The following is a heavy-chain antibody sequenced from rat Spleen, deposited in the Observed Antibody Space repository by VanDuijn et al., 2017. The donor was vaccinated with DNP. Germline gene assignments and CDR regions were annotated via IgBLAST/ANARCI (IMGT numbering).Heavy chain of an antibody. CDR1: GFTFTNSD. CDR3: ATGTLVY. V-gene: IGHV5-25*01. Sequence: EVQVVESGGGLVQPGRSMTVSCAASGFTFTNSDMAWVRQAPTKGLEWVASISTSGGVTYYRDSVKGRFTISRDNAERTLYLQMDSLRPEDTATYHCATGTLVYWGQGTLVTVSS. CDR2: ISTSGGVT. J-gene: IGHJ3*01.